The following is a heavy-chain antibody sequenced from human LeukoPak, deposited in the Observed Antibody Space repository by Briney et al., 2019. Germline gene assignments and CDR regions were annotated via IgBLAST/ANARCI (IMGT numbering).Heavy chain of an antibody. V-gene: IGHV3-48*04. CDR1: GFSSSNYS. CDR3: AELGITMIGGV. Sequence: GGSLRLSCAASGFSSSNYSMNWVRQAPGKGLEWVSYISNSGSTKYYADSVKGRFTISRDNAKNSLYLQMNSLRAEDTAVYYCAELGITMIGGVWGKGTTVTISS. J-gene: IGHJ6*04. CDR2: ISNSGSTK. D-gene: IGHD3-10*02.